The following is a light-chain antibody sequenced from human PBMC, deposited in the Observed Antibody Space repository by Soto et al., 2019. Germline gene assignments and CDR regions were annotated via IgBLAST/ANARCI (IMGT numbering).Light chain of an antibody. CDR2: GAS. CDR3: QQSYRNPIT. V-gene: IGKV3-20*01. Sequence: EVVLTQSPGTLSLSPGERATVSCRASQTVSRNYLAWYQKKPGQAPRLLIYGASTRAAGIPARFSGSGSGTDFTLTISSLQPEDFATYFCQQSYRNPITFGQGTRLEI. CDR1: QTVSRNY. J-gene: IGKJ5*01.